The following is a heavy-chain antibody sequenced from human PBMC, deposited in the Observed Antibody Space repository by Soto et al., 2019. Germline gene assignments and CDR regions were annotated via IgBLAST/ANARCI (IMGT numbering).Heavy chain of an antibody. V-gene: IGHV1-69*01. CDR1: GGTFSSYA. D-gene: IGHD1-26*01. CDR3: ARADSVGAYPPDYYYYGMDV. Sequence: QVQLVQSGAEVKKPGSSVKVSCKASGGTFSSYAISWVRQAPGQGLEWMGGIIPIFGTANYAQKFQGRVTITADESTSTAYMELSSLRSEDTAVYYCARADSVGAYPPDYYYYGMDVWGQGTTVTVSS. CDR2: IIPIFGTA. J-gene: IGHJ6*02.